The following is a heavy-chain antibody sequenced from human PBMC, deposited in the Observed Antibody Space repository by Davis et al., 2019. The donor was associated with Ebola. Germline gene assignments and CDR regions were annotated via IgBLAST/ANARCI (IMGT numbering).Heavy chain of an antibody. CDR2: INPHNGNT. CDR3: ARSFEYGDLDY. Sequence: ASVPVSRMASLYTLPGYYMHWLRQAPGQELEWMGWINPHNGNTNYAQNVQGRVTMTTDTSTSTAYMELRSLRSYDTAVYYCARSFEYGDLDYWGQGTLVTVSS. CDR1: LYTLPGYY. V-gene: IGHV1-18*04. D-gene: IGHD4-17*01. J-gene: IGHJ4*02.